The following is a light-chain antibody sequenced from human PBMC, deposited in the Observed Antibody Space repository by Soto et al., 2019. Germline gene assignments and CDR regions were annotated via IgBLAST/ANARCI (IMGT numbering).Light chain of an antibody. J-gene: IGLJ1*01. CDR2: EGS. CDR3: SSYTTSAPYV. CDR1: SSDVGSFNL. V-gene: IGLV2-14*02. Sequence: QSALTQPASLSGSPGQSITISCAGTSSDVGSFNLVSWYQHHPGKAPKLMIYEGSKRPSGVSNRFSGSKSGNTPSLTISGLQAEDEADYYCSSYTTSAPYVFGSGTKLTVL.